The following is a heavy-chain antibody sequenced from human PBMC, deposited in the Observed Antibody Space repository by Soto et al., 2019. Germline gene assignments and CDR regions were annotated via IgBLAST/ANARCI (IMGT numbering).Heavy chain of an antibody. J-gene: IGHJ6*03. CDR3: ARGDSYGYGYYYYYMDV. V-gene: IGHV1-2*04. Sequence: ASVKVSCKASGYTFTGYYMHWVRQAPGQGLEWMGWINPNSGGTNYAQKFQGWVTMTRDTSISTAYMELSRLRSDDTAVYYCARGDSYGYGYYYYYMDVWGKGTTVTVSS. CDR1: GYTFTGYY. CDR2: INPNSGGT. D-gene: IGHD5-18*01.